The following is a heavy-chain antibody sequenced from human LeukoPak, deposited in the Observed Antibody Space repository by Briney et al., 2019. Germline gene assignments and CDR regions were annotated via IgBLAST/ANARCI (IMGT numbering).Heavy chain of an antibody. CDR1: GYTFTSYD. CDR3: ARGIYIAAADY. J-gene: IGHJ4*02. V-gene: IGHV1-2*06. D-gene: IGHD6-13*01. Sequence: GASVKVSCKASGYTFTSYDINWVRQATGQGLEWMGRINPNSGGTNYAQKFQGRVTMTRDTSISTAYMELSRLRSDDTAVYYCARGIYIAAADYWGQGTLVTVSS. CDR2: INPNSGGT.